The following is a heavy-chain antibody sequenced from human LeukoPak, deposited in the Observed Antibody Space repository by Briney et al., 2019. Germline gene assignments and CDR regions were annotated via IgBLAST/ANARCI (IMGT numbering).Heavy chain of an antibody. CDR1: GYTFTSYG. J-gene: IGHJ4*02. CDR3: ARGWRAYDFWSGYDT. CDR2: ISAYNGNT. Sequence: ASVKVSCKASGYTFTSYGISWVRQAPGQGLEWMGWISAYNGNTNYAQKLQGRVTMTTDTSTSTAYMELRSLRSDDTAVYYCARGWRAYDFWSGYDTWGQGTLVTVSS. D-gene: IGHD3-3*01. V-gene: IGHV1-18*01.